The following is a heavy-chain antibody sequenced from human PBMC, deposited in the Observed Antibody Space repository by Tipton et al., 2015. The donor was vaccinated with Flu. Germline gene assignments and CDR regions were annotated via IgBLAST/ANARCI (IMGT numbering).Heavy chain of an antibody. CDR3: ARGIYRYSSSHFDY. CDR2: INHSGST. Sequence: TLSLTCAVYGGSFSGYYWSWIRQPPGKGLEWIGEINHSGSTNYNPSLKSRVTISVDTSKNQFSLKLSSVTAADTAVYYCARGIYRYSSSHFDYWGQGTLVTVSS. J-gene: IGHJ4*02. CDR1: GGSFSGYY. V-gene: IGHV4-34*01. D-gene: IGHD6-13*01.